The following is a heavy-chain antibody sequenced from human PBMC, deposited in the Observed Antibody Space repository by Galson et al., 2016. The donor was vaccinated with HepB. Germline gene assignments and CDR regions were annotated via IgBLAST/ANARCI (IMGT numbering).Heavy chain of an antibody. V-gene: IGHV6-1*01. CDR3: ARVRSGYSGYANPYYYGMDV. J-gene: IGHJ6*02. CDR2: TYYRSKWYN. Sequence: CAISGDSVSSHSATWNWIRQSPSRGLEWLGRTYYRSKWYNDYALSVKSRITINPVTSKNQFSLQLNSVTPEDTAVYYCARVRSGYSGYANPYYYGMDVWGQGTTVTVSS. CDR1: GDSVSSHSAT. D-gene: IGHD5-12*01.